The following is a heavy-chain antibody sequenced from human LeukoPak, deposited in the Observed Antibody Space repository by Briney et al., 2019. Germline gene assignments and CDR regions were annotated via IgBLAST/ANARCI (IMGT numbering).Heavy chain of an antibody. CDR1: GFTFSSYA. CDR3: ARNLVMTAMGAIDAFDI. J-gene: IGHJ3*02. Sequence: GGSLRLSCAASGFTFSSYAMHWVRQAPGKGLEWVAVISYVGSNKYYADSVKGRFTISRDNSKNTLYLQMNSLRAEDTAVYYCARNLVMTAMGAIDAFDIWGQGTMVTVSS. V-gene: IGHV3-30*04. D-gene: IGHD2-21*02. CDR2: ISYVGSNK.